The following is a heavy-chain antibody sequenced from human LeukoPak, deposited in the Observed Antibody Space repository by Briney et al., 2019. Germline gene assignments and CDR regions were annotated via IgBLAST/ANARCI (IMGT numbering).Heavy chain of an antibody. CDR3: AKEYCDGGCSQDYFDY. Sequence: PGGSLRLSCAASGFTFSTYGIHWVRQAPGKGLEWVTVISYDGSTKYYADSVKGRFTISRDNSKNTLYLQMNSLRAEDTAIYYCAKEYCDGGCSQDYFDYWGQGTLVTVSS. CDR2: ISYDGSTK. J-gene: IGHJ4*02. CDR1: GFTFSTYG. V-gene: IGHV3-30*18. D-gene: IGHD2-21*02.